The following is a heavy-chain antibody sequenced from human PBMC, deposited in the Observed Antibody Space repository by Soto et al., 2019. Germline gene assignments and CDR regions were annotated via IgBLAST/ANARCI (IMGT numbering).Heavy chain of an antibody. V-gene: IGHV3-30*17. Sequence: GGSLRLSCAASGFSLRDYGMHWVRQAPGKGLEYVADVSDDGSEQYYADSVRGRFTISRDNSKNTVYLQLDSLTTGDTAVYYCARDPTGGYFHYDYWGQGALVTVSS. CDR2: VSDDGSEQ. CDR3: ARDPTGGYFHYDY. J-gene: IGHJ4*02. CDR1: GFSLRDYG. D-gene: IGHD1-26*01.